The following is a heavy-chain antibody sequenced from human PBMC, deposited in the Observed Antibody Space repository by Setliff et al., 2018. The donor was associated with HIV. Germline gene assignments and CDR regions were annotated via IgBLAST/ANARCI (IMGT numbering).Heavy chain of an antibody. V-gene: IGHV4-39*01. D-gene: IGHD6-19*01. Sequence: PSETLSLTCNVSGGYVSSKSYYWAWIRQPPGKGLEWIGTMYYSGNTYYSPSLKSRVTITADSSKNQLSLKLSSVTAADTAVYYCARGYSSGWYSGENWGQGTLVTVSS. J-gene: IGHJ4*02. CDR1: GGYVSSKSYY. CDR3: ARGYSSGWYSGEN. CDR2: MYYSGNT.